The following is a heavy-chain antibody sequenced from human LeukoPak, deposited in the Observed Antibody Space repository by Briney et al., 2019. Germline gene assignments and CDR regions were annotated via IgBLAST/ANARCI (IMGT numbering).Heavy chain of an antibody. D-gene: IGHD3-9*01. Sequence: GGSLRLSCAVSGFSFSTYWMHWVRQAPGKGLVWVSRIKGDGSHTIYADSVKGRFTISRDNAKNTLYLQMRSLRAEDTAVYYCVRDWDHFDFDSWGQGTLVTVSS. J-gene: IGHJ5*01. CDR3: VRDWDHFDFDS. CDR1: GFSFSTYW. V-gene: IGHV3-74*01. CDR2: IKGDGSHT.